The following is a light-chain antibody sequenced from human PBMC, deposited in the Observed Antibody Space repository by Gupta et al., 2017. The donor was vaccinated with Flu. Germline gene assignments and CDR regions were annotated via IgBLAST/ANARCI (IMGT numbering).Light chain of an antibody. CDR1: TSNIGAGYD. CDR3: QSYDNSLSGSKV. Sequence: QVVLTQPPSVSGAPGQRVTISCTGSTSNIGAGYDVHWYQQVPGRAPKRLIFGNNNRPSGVADRFSGSKSGTSASLAIAGLQAEDEADYYCQSYDNSLSGSKVFGGGTKLTVL. V-gene: IGLV1-40*01. CDR2: GNN. J-gene: IGLJ3*02.